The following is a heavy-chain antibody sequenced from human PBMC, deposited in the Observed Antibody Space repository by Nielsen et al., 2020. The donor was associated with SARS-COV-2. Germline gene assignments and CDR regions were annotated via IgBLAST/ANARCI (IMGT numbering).Heavy chain of an antibody. Sequence: SVKVSCKASGGTFSSYAISWVRQAPGQGLEWMGGIIPIFGTANYAQKFQGRVTITADESTSTAYMELNSLRSEDTAVYYCARSLAYCGGDCYSHFDYWGQGTLVTVSS. J-gene: IGHJ4*02. CDR2: IIPIFGTA. V-gene: IGHV1-69*13. CDR3: ARSLAYCGGDCYSHFDY. D-gene: IGHD2-21*02. CDR1: GGTFSSYA.